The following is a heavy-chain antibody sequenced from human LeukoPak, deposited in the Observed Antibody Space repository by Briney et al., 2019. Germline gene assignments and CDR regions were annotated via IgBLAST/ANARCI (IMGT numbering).Heavy chain of an antibody. Sequence: ASVKVSCKASGDTFTTSYMHWVRQTPGQSLEWMGIINPSDGRTSYAQKFQGRVTTTTDTSTSADSMEMSSLRYEDTALYYCARDRLLCSGGDCYLDYWGQGTLVTVSS. D-gene: IGHD2-21*02. J-gene: IGHJ4*02. CDR3: ARDRLLCSGGDCYLDY. CDR2: INPSDGRT. V-gene: IGHV1-46*01. CDR1: GDTFTTSY.